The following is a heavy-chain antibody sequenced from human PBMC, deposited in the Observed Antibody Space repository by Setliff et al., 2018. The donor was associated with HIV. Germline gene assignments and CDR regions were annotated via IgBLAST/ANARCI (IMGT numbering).Heavy chain of an antibody. Sequence: KTSETLSLTCAVSGGSISSSNWWSWVRQPPGRGLEWIGEIYHRGSTNYNPSLKSRVTISVDTSKNQFSLKLSSVTAADTAVYYCARQRFITMIVVVIFYYFDYWGQGTLVTVSS. D-gene: IGHD3-22*01. CDR3: ARQRFITMIVVVIFYYFDY. V-gene: IGHV4-4*02. CDR1: GGSISSSNW. CDR2: IYHRGST. J-gene: IGHJ4*02.